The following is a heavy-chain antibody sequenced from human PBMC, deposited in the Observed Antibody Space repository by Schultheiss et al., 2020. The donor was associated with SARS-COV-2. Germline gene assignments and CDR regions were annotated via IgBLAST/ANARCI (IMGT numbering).Heavy chain of an antibody. D-gene: IGHD3-10*01. V-gene: IGHV4-34*01. J-gene: IGHJ4*02. CDR1: GGSFSDYF. CDR2: INHSGGT. Sequence: SETLSLTCAVYGGSFSDYFWSWIRQPPGKGLEWIGEINHSGGTNYNPSLKSRLTISVDTSKNQFSLKLSSVTAADTAVYYCATKRGRGYYYSSGSYSPFDYWGQGTLVTVSS. CDR3: ATKRGRGYYYSSGSYSPFDY.